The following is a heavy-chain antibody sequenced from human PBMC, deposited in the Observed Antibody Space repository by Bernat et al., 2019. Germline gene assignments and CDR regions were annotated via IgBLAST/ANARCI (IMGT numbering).Heavy chain of an antibody. CDR1: GFTFSSYA. V-gene: IGHV3-23*01. CDR2: ISGSTI. D-gene: IGHD4-17*01. Sequence: EVQLLESGGGLVQPGGSLRLSCAASGFTFSSYAMSWVRQAPGKGLEWVSAISGSTIYYADSVKGRFTISRDNAKNSLYLQMNSLRAEDTAVYYCARGLRTTVTTSYYYYYGMDVWGQGTTVTVSS. CDR3: ARGLRTTVTTSYYYYYGMDV. J-gene: IGHJ6*02.